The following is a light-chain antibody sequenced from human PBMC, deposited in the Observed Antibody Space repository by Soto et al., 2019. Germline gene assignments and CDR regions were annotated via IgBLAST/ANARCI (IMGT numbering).Light chain of an antibody. CDR1: SSNIGAGYD. CDR2: GNS. Sequence: QSVLTQPPSVSGAPGKRVTISCTGSSSNIGAGYDVHWYQQLPGTAPKLLIYGNSNRPSGVPDRFSGSKSGTSASLAITGLQAEDEADYYCQSYASSLSVVFGPGTKVTVL. J-gene: IGLJ1*01. V-gene: IGLV1-40*01. CDR3: QSYASSLSVV.